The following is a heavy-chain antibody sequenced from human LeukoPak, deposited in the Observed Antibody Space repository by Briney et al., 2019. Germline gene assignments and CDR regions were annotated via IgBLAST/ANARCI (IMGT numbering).Heavy chain of an antibody. CDR3: ARDLYYYDSSGYSSTFDP. Sequence: SQTLSLTCAISGDSVSSNSAAWTWIRQSPSRGLEWLGRTYYRSKWYNDYAVSVKSRITINPDTSKNQFSLQLNSVTSEDTAVYYCARDLYYYDSSGYSSTFDPWGQGTLVTVSS. V-gene: IGHV6-1*01. CDR1: GDSVSSNSAA. D-gene: IGHD3-22*01. CDR2: TYYRSKWYN. J-gene: IGHJ5*02.